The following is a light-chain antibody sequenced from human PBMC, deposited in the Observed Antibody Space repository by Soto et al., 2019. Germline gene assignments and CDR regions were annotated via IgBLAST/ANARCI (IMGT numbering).Light chain of an antibody. CDR3: SSYISRSRV. V-gene: IGLV2-14*01. Sequence: QSALTQPASVSGSPGQSITISCTGTSSDVGGYNYVSWYQQHPGKAPKLMIYEVSNRPSGVSNRFSGSKSGNTASLTISGLQAEDEDDYYCSSYISRSRVFGTGTKLTVL. J-gene: IGLJ1*01. CDR1: SSDVGGYNY. CDR2: EVS.